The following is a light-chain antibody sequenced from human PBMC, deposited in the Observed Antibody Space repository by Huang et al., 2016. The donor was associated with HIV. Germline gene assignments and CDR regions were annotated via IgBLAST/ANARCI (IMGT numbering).Light chain of an antibody. Sequence: RITQSPSSLSASTGDRVTITCRASQDISHYLAWYQQKPGKAPKLLIYAASTLQSGVPSRFSGSGSGTDFTLTITSLQSEDFATYYCQQYYNFPYTFGQGTKLEIK. CDR3: QQYYNFPYT. V-gene: IGKV1-8*01. J-gene: IGKJ2*01. CDR1: QDISHY. CDR2: AAS.